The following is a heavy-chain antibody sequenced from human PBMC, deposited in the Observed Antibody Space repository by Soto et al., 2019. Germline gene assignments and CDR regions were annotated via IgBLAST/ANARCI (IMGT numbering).Heavy chain of an antibody. CDR1: GYTFTSYG. CDR3: ARDPCRGGSCYSNYYYYGMDV. J-gene: IGHJ6*02. Sequence: ASVKVSCKASGYTFTSYGISWVRQAPGQGLEWMGWISAYNGNTTYAQKLQGRVTMTTDTSTSTAYMGLRSLRSDDTAVYYCARDPCRGGSCYSNYYYYGMDVWGQGTTVTVSS. CDR2: ISAYNGNT. D-gene: IGHD2-15*01. V-gene: IGHV1-18*04.